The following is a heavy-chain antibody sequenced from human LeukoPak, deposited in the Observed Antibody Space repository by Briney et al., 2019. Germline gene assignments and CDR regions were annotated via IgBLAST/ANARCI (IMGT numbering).Heavy chain of an antibody. CDR1: GFTFSGSG. D-gene: IGHD5-18*01. V-gene: IGHV3-73*01. Sequence: GESLRLSCAASGFTFSGSGMHWVRQASGKGLEWVGRIRSKANSYATAYAASLKGRFTISRDDSKNTAYLQMNSLKTEDTAVYYWTRQREYSYCPLFDYWGQGTLVTVSS. CDR2: IRSKANSYAT. J-gene: IGHJ4*02. CDR3: TRQREYSYCPLFDY.